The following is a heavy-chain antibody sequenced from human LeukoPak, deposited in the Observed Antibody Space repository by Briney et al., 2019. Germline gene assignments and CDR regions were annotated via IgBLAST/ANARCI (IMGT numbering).Heavy chain of an antibody. Sequence: ASVKISCKVSGYTFTGYYMHWVRQAPGQGLEWMGWINPNSGGTNYAQKFQGRVTMTRDTSISTAYMELSRLRSDDTAVYYCARGRADCSSTSCYKTYYYYYYMDVWGKGTTVTVSS. J-gene: IGHJ6*03. V-gene: IGHV1-2*02. CDR3: ARGRADCSSTSCYKTYYYYYYMDV. CDR2: INPNSGGT. CDR1: GYTFTGYY. D-gene: IGHD2-2*02.